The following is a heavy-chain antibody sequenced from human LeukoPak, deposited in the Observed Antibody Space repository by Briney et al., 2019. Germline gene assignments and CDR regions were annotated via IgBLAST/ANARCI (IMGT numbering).Heavy chain of an antibody. Sequence: SQTLSPTCIVSGGSISSYYWSWIRQPAGKGLDWIGRIYTSGSTTYNPDLKSRVTMSVDTSKNQFSLKLSSVTAADTAVYYCARDPITFKFLGALEGFAPWGQGTLVTVTA. D-gene: IGHD3-16*01. J-gene: IGHJ5*02. V-gene: IGHV4-4*07. CDR3: ARDPITFKFLGALEGFAP. CDR2: IYTSGST. CDR1: GGSISSYY.